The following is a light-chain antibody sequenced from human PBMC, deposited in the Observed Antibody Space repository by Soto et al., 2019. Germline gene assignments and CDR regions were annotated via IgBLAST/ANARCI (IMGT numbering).Light chain of an antibody. CDR3: SSYTSSNTLGV. CDR2: EVS. V-gene: IGLV2-14*01. Sequence: QSALTQPASVSGSPGQSITISCTGTSSDVGGYNYVSWYQQHPGKAPKLMIYEVSNRPSGISNRFSGSNSGNTASLTISGLQDEDEADYYCSSYTSSNTLGVFGGGTQLTVL. J-gene: IGLJ3*02. CDR1: SSDVGGYNY.